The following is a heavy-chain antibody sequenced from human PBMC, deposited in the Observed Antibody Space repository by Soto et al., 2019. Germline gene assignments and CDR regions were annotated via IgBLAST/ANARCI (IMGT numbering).Heavy chain of an antibody. CDR3: ARDPGHHYDFWSGYYTGSYYFAY. Sequence: HXGGSLRLSCAASGFTFSSYWMHWVRQAPGKGLVWVSRINSDGSSTSYADSVKGRFTISRDNAKNTLYLQMNSLRAEDTAVYYCARDPGHHYDFWSGYYTGSYYFAYWGQGTLVPVSS. J-gene: IGHJ4*02. CDR2: INSDGSST. CDR1: GFTFSSYW. V-gene: IGHV3-74*01. D-gene: IGHD3-3*01.